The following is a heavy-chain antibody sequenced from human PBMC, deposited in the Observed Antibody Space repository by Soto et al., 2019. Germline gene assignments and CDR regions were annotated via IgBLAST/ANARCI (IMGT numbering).Heavy chain of an antibody. D-gene: IGHD3-22*01. CDR3: ARVSVYYDNSGYYSFDH. Sequence: SGPTLVHPTETLTLTCAVSGFSLTNPRMGVSWIRQPPGRALEWLAHIFSSHEDSYSPSLKNRLTISKDTSKSQVVLTMTHMDPADTATYYCARVSVYYDNSGYYSFDHWGQGILVTVST. J-gene: IGHJ5*02. V-gene: IGHV2-26*01. CDR1: GFSLTNPRMG. CDR2: IFSSHED.